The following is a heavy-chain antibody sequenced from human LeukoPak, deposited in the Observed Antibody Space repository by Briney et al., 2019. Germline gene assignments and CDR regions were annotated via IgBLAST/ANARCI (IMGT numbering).Heavy chain of an antibody. CDR3: ARGVSTGNFDY. CDR1: GGSISSGSYH. Sequence: PSQTLSLTCTVSGGSISSGSYHWSWIRQPAGKGLEWIGRIYTSGSTNYNPSLNSRVTISVDTSKCQFSLKLSSVTAADTAVYYCARGVSTGNFDYWGQGTLVTVSS. J-gene: IGHJ4*02. V-gene: IGHV4-61*02. CDR2: IYTSGST. D-gene: IGHD2/OR15-2a*01.